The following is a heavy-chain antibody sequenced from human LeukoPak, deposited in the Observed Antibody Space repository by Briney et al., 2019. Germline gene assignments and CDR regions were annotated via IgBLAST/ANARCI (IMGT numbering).Heavy chain of an antibody. V-gene: IGHV3-11*01. J-gene: IGHJ4*02. CDR1: GFYFSDYY. Sequence: GGSLRLSCAASGFYFSDYYMSWLRQAPGKRLEWVSNIRGGGSSTYYADSVKGRFTISRDNAKNSLYLQMNSLRAEDTAVYYCARVVGDYPLYSFDYWGQGTLVTVSS. CDR2: IRGGGSST. D-gene: IGHD4-17*01. CDR3: ARVVGDYPLYSFDY.